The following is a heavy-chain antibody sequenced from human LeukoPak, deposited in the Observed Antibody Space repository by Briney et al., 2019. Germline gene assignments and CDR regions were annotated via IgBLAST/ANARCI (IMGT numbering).Heavy chain of an antibody. CDR2: VTHSGST. Sequence: GSLRLSCAASGFTVSSNYMSWVRQPPGKGLEWIGEVTHSGSTNYNPSLKSRVTISVDTSKKQFSLKLTSVTATDTAVYYCARGRDGYINYWGQGTLVTVSS. D-gene: IGHD5-24*01. V-gene: IGHV4-34*01. J-gene: IGHJ4*01. CDR1: GFTVSSNY. CDR3: ARGRDGYINY.